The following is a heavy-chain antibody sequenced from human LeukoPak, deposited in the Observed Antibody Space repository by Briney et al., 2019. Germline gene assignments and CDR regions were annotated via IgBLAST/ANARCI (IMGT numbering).Heavy chain of an antibody. J-gene: IGHJ6*02. CDR3: AKGDGSSWYFYYYYGMDV. V-gene: IGHV3-66*01. D-gene: IGHD6-13*01. CDR2: LSNTENS. CDR1: GFSVRGSF. Sequence: GGSLRLSCAASGFSVRGSFMNWVRQAPGKGLEWVSLLSNTENSFYADSVKGRFTLSRDISNNTLYLHMHSLRGEDTAVYFCAKGDGSSWYFYYYYGMDVWGQGTTVTVSS.